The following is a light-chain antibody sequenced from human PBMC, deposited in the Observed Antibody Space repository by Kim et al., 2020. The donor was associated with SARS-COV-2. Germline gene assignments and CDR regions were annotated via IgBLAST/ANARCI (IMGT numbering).Light chain of an antibody. CDR2: EVS. CDR3: QQFHNYPYT. Sequence: SASVGDTVTITCRASQGIYTYLAWYQQEPGKAPKLLIYEVSTLRGGVPSRFSGSISGTDFTLTISSLQPEDFATYYCQQFHNYPYTFGQGTKLEI. CDR1: QGIYTY. J-gene: IGKJ2*01. V-gene: IGKV1-9*01.